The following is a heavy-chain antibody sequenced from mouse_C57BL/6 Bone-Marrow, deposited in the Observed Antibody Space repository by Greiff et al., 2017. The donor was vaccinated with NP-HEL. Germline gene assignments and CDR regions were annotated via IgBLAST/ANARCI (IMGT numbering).Heavy chain of an antibody. Sequence: EVKLMESGGGLVKPGGSLKLSCAASGFTFSDYGMHWVRQAPEKGLEWVAYISSGSSTIYYADTVKGRFTISRDNAKNTLFLQMTSLRSEDTAMYYCATWDFAYWGQGTLVTVSA. V-gene: IGHV5-17*01. CDR2: ISSGSSTI. CDR3: ATWDFAY. J-gene: IGHJ3*01. CDR1: GFTFSDYG. D-gene: IGHD4-1*01.